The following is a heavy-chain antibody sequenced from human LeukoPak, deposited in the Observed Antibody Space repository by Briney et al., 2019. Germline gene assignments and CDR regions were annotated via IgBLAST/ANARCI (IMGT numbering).Heavy chain of an antibody. J-gene: IGHJ4*02. V-gene: IGHV1-2*02. CDR3: ARVVVWSGELPL. CDR2: INPNSGGT. CDR1: EYTFTGYY. Sequence: ASVKVSCKASEYTFTGYYMHWVRQAPGQGLEWMGWINPNSGGTNYGQKFQDRVTMTRDTSISTVYMELSRLTFDDTAVYYCARVVVWSGELPLWGQGTLVTVSS. D-gene: IGHD3-10*01.